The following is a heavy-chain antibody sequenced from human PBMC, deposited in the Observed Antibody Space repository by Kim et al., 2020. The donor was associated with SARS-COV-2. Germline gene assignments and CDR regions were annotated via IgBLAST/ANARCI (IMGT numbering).Heavy chain of an antibody. CDR3: AKPSDYCLGD. J-gene: IGHJ4*02. CDR2: T. Sequence: TDYADSVRGRFSISRDTSTDGLYLLKNSLRAEDTAVYYCAKPSDYCLGDWGPGTLVTVSS. V-gene: IGHV3-23*01. D-gene: IGHD3-16*01.